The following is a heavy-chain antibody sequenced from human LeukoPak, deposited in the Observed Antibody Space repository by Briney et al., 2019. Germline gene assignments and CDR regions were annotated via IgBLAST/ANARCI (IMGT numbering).Heavy chain of an antibody. CDR1: GFIFSNYE. Sequence: GGSLRLSCSASGFIFSNYEMNWVRQAPGKGLEWLSYISDNGNTQYYSDSVKGRFTVSRDTAKNSLYLQMSSLSVEDTATYYCAPGPVNSVRSLHFYYYMDVWGKGTTVTISS. D-gene: IGHD3-10*01. V-gene: IGHV3-48*03. CDR3: APGPVNSVRSLHFYYYMDV. J-gene: IGHJ6*03. CDR2: ISDNGNTQ.